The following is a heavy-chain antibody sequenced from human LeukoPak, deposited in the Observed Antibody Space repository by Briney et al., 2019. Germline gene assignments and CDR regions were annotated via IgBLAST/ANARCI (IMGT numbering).Heavy chain of an antibody. V-gene: IGHV4-39*01. J-gene: IGHJ4*02. CDR2: IYYSGST. CDR3: ARPIAAAGLFDY. D-gene: IGHD6-13*01. Sequence: SETPSLTCTVSGGSISSSSYYWGWIRQPPGKGLEWIGSIYYSGSTYYNPSLKSRVTISVDTSKNQFSLKLSSVTAADTAVYYCARPIAAAGLFDYWGQGTLVTVSS. CDR1: GGSISSSSYY.